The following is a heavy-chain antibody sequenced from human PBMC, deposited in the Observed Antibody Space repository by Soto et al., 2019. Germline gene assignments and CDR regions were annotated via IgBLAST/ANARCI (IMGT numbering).Heavy chain of an antibody. CDR2: IRSDNDNT. Sequence: ASVKVSCKASGYTFTNYGITWLRQAPGQGLEWMGWIRSDNDNTNYAHRLQGRVTMTTDTSTTTTYMELRSLRSDDTAVYYCARCSRYDLWSDSKSPTYYFDYWGQGTLVTVSS. D-gene: IGHD3-3*01. V-gene: IGHV1-18*01. J-gene: IGHJ4*02. CDR3: ARCSRYDLWSDSKSPTYYFDY. CDR1: GYTFTNYG.